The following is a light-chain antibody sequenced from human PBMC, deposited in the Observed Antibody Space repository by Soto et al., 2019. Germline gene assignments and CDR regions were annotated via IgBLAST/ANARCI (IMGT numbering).Light chain of an antibody. CDR1: QSISSY. Sequence: DIQMTQSPTSLSASVEDRVTITCRASQSISSYLNWYQQKPGKAPKLLIYAASSLQSGVPSRFSGSGSGTDFTLTISSLQPEDFATYYCQQSYSTQCTFGQGTKLEIK. V-gene: IGKV1-39*01. CDR3: QQSYSTQCT. CDR2: AAS. J-gene: IGKJ2*02.